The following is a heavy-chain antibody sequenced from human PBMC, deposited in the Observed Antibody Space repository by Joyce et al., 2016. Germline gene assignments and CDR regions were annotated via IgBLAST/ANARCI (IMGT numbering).Heavy chain of an antibody. D-gene: IGHD2-15*01. Sequence: VQLVQSGAEVKKAGASVMVSCKASGYSFTDYVMHWGRQAPGQGLEWMGWINPKRGGTNYAQKFEGRVAMTSDTSLSTAYMELSILRSDDTAVYFCARETGRGGTVVVVSAALGYWGQGTLVAVSS. V-gene: IGHV1-2*02. CDR2: INPKRGGT. J-gene: IGHJ4*02. CDR1: GYSFTDYV. CDR3: ARETGRGGTVVVVSAALGY.